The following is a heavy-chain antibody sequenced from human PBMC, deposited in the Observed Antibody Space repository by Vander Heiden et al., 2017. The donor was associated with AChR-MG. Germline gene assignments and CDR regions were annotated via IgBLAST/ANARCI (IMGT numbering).Heavy chain of an antibody. CDR3: ARGSLEGYFDL. Sequence: EVQLVESGGGLVKPGGSLRFSCAASGFTFSSYSMNWVRQAPGKGLEWVSSISSSSSYIYYADSVKGRFTISRDNAKNSLYLQMNSLRAEDTAVYYCARGSLEGYFDLWGRGTLVTVSS. D-gene: IGHD2-15*01. CDR1: GFTFSSYS. CDR2: ISSSSSYI. V-gene: IGHV3-21*01. J-gene: IGHJ2*01.